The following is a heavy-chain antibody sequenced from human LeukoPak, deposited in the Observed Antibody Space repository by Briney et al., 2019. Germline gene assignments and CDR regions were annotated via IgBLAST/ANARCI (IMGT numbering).Heavy chain of an antibody. CDR3: ANGPRGLDY. V-gene: IGHV3-30*18. Sequence: GGSLRLSCAASGFTFSSYWMSWVRQAPGKGLEWVAVISYDGSNKYYADSVKGRFTISRDNSKNTLYLQMNSLRAEDTAVYYCANGPRGLDYWGQGTLVTVSS. CDR2: ISYDGSNK. J-gene: IGHJ4*02. CDR1: GFTFSSYW.